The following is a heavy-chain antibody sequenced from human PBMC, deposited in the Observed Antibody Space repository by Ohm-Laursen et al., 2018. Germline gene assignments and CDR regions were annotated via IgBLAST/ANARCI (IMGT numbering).Heavy chain of an antibody. CDR2: ISSSGNT. CDR3: ASSGSPSRAWYSFDS. Sequence: SETLSLTCTVSGGSVSTYYWNWIRQPAGKGLEWIGRISSSGNTNYNPSLKSRVSMSVDTSNNQFSLQLRYVTAADTAVYYCASSGSPSRAWYSFDSWGQGTLVTVSS. CDR1: GGSVSTYY. D-gene: IGHD6-13*01. J-gene: IGHJ4*02. V-gene: IGHV4-4*07.